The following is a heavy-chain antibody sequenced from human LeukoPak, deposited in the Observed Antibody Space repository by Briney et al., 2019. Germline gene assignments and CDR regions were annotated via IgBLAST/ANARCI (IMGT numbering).Heavy chain of an antibody. J-gene: IGHJ3*02. CDR2: IYPGDSDT. CDR1: GYSFTSYW. D-gene: IGHD3-16*02. Sequence: GESLKISCKGSGYSFTSYWIGWVRQMPGKGLEWMGIIYPGDSDTRYSPSFQGQVTISADKSISTAYLQWSSLKASDTAMYYCASLRLGELSWEDAFDIWGQGTMVTVSS. V-gene: IGHV5-51*01. CDR3: ASLRLGELSWEDAFDI.